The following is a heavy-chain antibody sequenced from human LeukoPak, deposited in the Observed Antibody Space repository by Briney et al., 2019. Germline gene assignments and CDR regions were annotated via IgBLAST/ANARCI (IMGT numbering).Heavy chain of an antibody. CDR1: GFTFSSYG. CDR3: ARDGSFWRGYPYYFDY. V-gene: IGHV3-33*01. D-gene: IGHD3-3*01. Sequence: PGGSLRLSCAASGFTFSSYGMHWVRQAPGKGLEWVAIIWYDGSNKYYADSVKGRFTISRDNSKNTLYLQVNSLRAEDTAVYYCARDGSFWRGYPYYFDYWGRGTLVTVSS. CDR2: IWYDGSNK. J-gene: IGHJ4*02.